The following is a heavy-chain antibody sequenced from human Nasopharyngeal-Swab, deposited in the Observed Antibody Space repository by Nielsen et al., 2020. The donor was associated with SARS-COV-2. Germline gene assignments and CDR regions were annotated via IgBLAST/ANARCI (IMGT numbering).Heavy chain of an antibody. CDR2: ISGSGGST. V-gene: IGHV3-23*01. D-gene: IGHD2-15*01. CDR3: AKDWSSRGYCSGGSCDPYYFDY. Sequence: GESLKISCAASGFTFSSYAMSWVRQAPGKGLEWVSAISGSGGSTYYADSVKGRFTISRDNSKNTLYLQMNSLRAEDTAVYYCAKDWSSRGYCSGGSCDPYYFDYWGKGTLVTVSS. J-gene: IGHJ4*02. CDR1: GFTFSSYA.